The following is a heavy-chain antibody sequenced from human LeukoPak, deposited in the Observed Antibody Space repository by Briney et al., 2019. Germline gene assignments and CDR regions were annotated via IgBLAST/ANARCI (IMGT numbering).Heavy chain of an antibody. CDR3: ARVGDVDMATIFDY. D-gene: IGHD5-24*01. J-gene: IGHJ4*02. CDR1: GGSISNYY. V-gene: IGHV4-4*07. Sequence: SETLSLTCTVSGGSISNYYWSWIRQPAGKGLEWIGRIYTSGSTNYNPSLKSRVTISVDTSKNQFSLKLSSVTAADTAVYYCARVGDVDMATIFDYWGQGTLVTVSS. CDR2: IYTSGST.